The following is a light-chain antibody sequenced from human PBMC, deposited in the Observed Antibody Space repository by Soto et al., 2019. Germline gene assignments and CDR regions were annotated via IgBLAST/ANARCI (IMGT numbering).Light chain of an antibody. CDR3: QQRSNWLT. CDR1: QSVSSF. V-gene: IGKV3-11*01. J-gene: IGKJ4*01. CDR2: DAS. Sequence: EIVLTQSPATLSLSPGERATLSCRASQSVSSFLAWYQQTPGQAPRLLIYDASNRSTGIPARFSGSVSGTEFNLTISILEPEAFAVYYCQQRSNWLTFGGGTKVEIK.